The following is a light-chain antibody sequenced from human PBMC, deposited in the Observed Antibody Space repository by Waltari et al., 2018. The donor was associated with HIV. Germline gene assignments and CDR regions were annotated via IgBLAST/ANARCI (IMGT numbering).Light chain of an antibody. CDR2: RND. CDR3: AAWDDSLSGFYV. V-gene: IGLV1-47*01. Sequence: QSVLTQPPSASGTPGQRVTISCSGSNFNIGSNYVYWYQHVPGAAPKLLIYRNDQRPSGVPDRFSGSNSGTSASLAISGLRSEDEADYYCAAWDDSLSGFYVLGTGTKVTVL. J-gene: IGLJ1*01. CDR1: NFNIGSNY.